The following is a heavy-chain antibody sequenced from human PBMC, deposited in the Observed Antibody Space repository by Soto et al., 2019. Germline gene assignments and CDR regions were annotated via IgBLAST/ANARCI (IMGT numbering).Heavy chain of an antibody. CDR1: GFTFSSYA. CDR3: TTEGAILPLRGFDY. D-gene: IGHD2-15*01. V-gene: IGHV3-15*01. CDR2: IKSKTDGGTT. J-gene: IGHJ4*02. Sequence: GGSLRLSCAASGFTFSSYAMSWVRQAPGKGLEWVGRIKSKTDGGTTDNAAPVKGRFTISRGDSKNTLYLQMNSLKTEDTAVYYCTTEGAILPLRGFDYWGQGTLVTVSS.